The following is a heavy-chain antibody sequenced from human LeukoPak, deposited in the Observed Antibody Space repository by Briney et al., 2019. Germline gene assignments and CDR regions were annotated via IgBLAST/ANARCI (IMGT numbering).Heavy chain of an antibody. D-gene: IGHD3-10*01. Sequence: GSLLLSCAASGFTFSSYGMHWVRPAPGKGLEWVAVISYDGSNKYYADSVKGRFTISRDNSKNTLYLQMNSLRAEDTAVYYCARSRITMVRGVITSSYYLYGMDVWGQGTTVTVSS. CDR3: ARSRITMVRGVITSSYYLYGMDV. CDR1: GFTFSSYG. J-gene: IGHJ6*02. CDR2: ISYDGSNK. V-gene: IGHV3-30*03.